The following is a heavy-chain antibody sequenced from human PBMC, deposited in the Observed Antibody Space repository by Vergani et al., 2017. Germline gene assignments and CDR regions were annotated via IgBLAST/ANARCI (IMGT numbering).Heavy chain of an antibody. D-gene: IGHD3-3*01. CDR2: INHSGST. Sequence: QVQLQQWGAGLLKPSETLSLTCAVYGGSFSGYYWSWIRQPPGKGLEWIGEINHSGSTNYNPSLKSRVTISVDTSKNQFSLKRSSVTAADTAVYYCARGLRVRFFVGPAAPAHMDVWGKGTTVTVSS. CDR1: GGSFSGYY. V-gene: IGHV4-34*01. J-gene: IGHJ6*03. CDR3: ARGLRVRFFVGPAAPAHMDV.